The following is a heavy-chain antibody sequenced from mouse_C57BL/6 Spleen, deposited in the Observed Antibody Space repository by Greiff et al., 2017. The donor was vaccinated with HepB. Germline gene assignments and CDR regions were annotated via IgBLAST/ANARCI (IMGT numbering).Heavy chain of an antibody. CDR2: IWTGGGT. CDR1: GFSLTSYA. V-gene: IGHV2-9-1*01. D-gene: IGHD1-1*01. CDR3: ASIYYYGSSSYAMDY. J-gene: IGHJ4*01. Sequence: VQGVESGPGLVAPSQSLSITCTVSGFSLTSYAISWVRQPPGKGLEWLGVIWTGGGTNYNSALKSRLSISKDNSKSQVFLKMNSLQTDDTARYYCASIYYYGSSSYAMDYWGQGTSVTVSS.